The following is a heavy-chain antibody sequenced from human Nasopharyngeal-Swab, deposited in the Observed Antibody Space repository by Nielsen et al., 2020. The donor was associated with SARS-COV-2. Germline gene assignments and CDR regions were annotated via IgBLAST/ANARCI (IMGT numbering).Heavy chain of an antibody. J-gene: IGHJ4*02. D-gene: IGHD3-10*01. CDR1: GFTFSSYS. CDR2: ISSSSSYI. Sequence: GGSLRLSYAASGFTFSSYSMNWVRQAPGKGLEWVSSISSSSSYIYCADSVKGRFTISRGNAKNSLYLQMNSLRAEDTAVYYCARDPGRWVRGVYYWGQGTLVTVSS. CDR3: ARDPGRWVRGVYY. V-gene: IGHV3-21*01.